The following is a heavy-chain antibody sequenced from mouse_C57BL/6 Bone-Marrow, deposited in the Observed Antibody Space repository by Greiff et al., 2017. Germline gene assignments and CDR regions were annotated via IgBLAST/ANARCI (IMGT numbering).Heavy chain of an antibody. J-gene: IGHJ4*01. CDR3: ARDRDGSSPLYAMDY. CDR1: GYSITSGYY. D-gene: IGHD1-1*01. V-gene: IGHV3-6*01. Sequence: ESGPGLVKPSQSLSLTCSVTGYSITSGYYWNWIRPFPGNKLEWMGYISYDGSNNYNPSLKNRISITRDTSKNQFFLKLNSVTTEDTATXYCARDRDGSSPLYAMDYGGQGTSGTVSS. CDR2: ISYDGSN.